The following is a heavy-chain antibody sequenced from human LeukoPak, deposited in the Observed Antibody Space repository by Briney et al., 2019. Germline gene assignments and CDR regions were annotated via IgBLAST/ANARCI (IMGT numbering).Heavy chain of an antibody. V-gene: IGHV4-34*01. CDR1: GGSFSGYY. Sequence: SETLSLTCAVCGGSFSGYYWSWIRQPPGKGLEWIGETNHSGSTNYNPSLKSRVTISVDTSKNQFSLKLTSVTAADTAVYYCAREVVAAPGTVDYWGQGTLVTVSS. CDR3: AREVVAAPGTVDY. CDR2: TNHSGST. D-gene: IGHD6-13*01. J-gene: IGHJ4*02.